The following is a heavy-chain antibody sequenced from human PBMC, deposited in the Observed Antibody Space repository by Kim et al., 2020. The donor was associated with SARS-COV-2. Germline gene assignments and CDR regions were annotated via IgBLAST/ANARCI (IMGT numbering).Heavy chain of an antibody. V-gene: IGHV3-23*03. CDR3: AKAGRLVYYFDY. Sequence: SYADSVKGRFTISRDNSKTTLYLQMNSLRAEDTAVYYCAKAGRLVYYFDYWGQGTLVTVSS. J-gene: IGHJ4*02. D-gene: IGHD3-9*01.